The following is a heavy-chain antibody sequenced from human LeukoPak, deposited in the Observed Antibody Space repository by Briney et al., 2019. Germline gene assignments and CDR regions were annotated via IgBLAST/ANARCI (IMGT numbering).Heavy chain of an antibody. V-gene: IGHV4-34*01. D-gene: IGHD6-13*01. J-gene: IGHJ5*02. CDR3: ARGTIAAAAGYNWFDP. CDR2: INHSGST. Sequence: SETLSLTCAVYGGSFSGYYWSWIRQPPGKGLEWIGEINHSGSTNYNPSLKSRVTISVDTSENQFSLKLSSVTAADTAVYYCARGTIAAAAGYNWFDPWGQGTLVTVSS. CDR1: GGSFSGYY.